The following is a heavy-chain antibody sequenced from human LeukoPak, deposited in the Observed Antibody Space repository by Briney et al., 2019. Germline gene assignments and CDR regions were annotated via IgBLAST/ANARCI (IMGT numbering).Heavy chain of an antibody. V-gene: IGHV3-23*01. CDR2: ISGSGGST. CDR1: GFTFSSYA. D-gene: IGHD3-3*01. CDR3: AKVPYYDFWSGHEFDY. J-gene: IGHJ4*02. Sequence: GGSLRLSCAASGFTFSSYAMSWVRQAPGKGLEWVSAISGSGGSTYYADSVKGRFTISRDNSKNTLYLQMNSLRAEGTAVYYCAKVPYYDFWSGHEFDYWGQGTLVTVSS.